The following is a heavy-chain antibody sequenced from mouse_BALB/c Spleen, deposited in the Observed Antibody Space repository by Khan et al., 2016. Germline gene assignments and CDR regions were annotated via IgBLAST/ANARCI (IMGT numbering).Heavy chain of an antibody. V-gene: IGHV3-2*02. CDR3: AEELDWFAY. CDR2: ISYSGST. CDR1: GYSITSDYA. J-gene: IGHJ3*01. Sequence: EVQLQESGPGLVKPSQSLSLTCTVTGYSITSDYAWNWIRQFPGNKLEWMGYISYSGSTCYNPSLKSRISITRDTSKHQIFLRLNSATTEDTAQYCSAEELDWFAYWGQGTLVTVSA. D-gene: IGHD4-1*01.